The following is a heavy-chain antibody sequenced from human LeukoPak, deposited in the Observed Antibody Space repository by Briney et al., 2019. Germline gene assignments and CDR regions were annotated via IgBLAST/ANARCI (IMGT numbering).Heavy chain of an antibody. D-gene: IGHD2-2*01. V-gene: IGHV4-39*01. CDR2: ICYSGST. CDR1: GGSISSSSYY. Sequence: SETLSLTCTVSGGSISSSSYYWGWIRQPPGKGLEWIGSICYSGSTYYNPSLKSRVTISVDTSKNQFSLKLSSVAAADTAVYYCARSPVVPAAIGYYYYYMDVWGKGTTVTVSS. CDR3: ARSPVVPAAIGYYYYYMDV. J-gene: IGHJ6*03.